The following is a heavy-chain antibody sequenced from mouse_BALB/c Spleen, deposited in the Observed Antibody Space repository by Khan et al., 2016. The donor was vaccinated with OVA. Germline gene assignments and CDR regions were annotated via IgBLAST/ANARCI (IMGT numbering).Heavy chain of an antibody. Sequence: QIQLVQSGPELKKPGETVQISCKASGFTFTNYGMNWVKQAPGKGLKWMGWINTYTGEPTFADDFKGRFAFSLETSASTAYLQINSLKNEDMATYFCARVGYNGTMDCWGQGTSFTVSS. V-gene: IGHV9-1*02. CDR2: INTYTGEP. D-gene: IGHD2-14*01. CDR1: GFTFTNYG. J-gene: IGHJ4*01. CDR3: ARVGYNGTMDC.